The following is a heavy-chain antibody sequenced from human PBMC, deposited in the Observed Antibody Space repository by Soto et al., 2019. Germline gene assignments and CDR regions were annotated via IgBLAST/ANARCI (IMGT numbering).Heavy chain of an antibody. D-gene: IGHD6-13*01. CDR1: GFTFTSYT. V-gene: IGHV3-21*06. Sequence: GGSLRLSCAASGFTFTSYTMNWVRQAPGKGLEWVSSISSSSDYIYYADSMKGRVTISRDSAKNSLFLDMNSLTGEDTAVYYCARARVYATGPLDFWGQGTLVTVSS. CDR3: ARARVYATGPLDF. J-gene: IGHJ4*02. CDR2: ISSSSDYI.